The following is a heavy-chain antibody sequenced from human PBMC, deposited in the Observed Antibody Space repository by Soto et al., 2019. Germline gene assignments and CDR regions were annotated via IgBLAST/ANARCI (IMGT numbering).Heavy chain of an antibody. CDR1: GYTFPSYA. J-gene: IGHJ4*02. D-gene: IGHD5-18*01. V-gene: IGHV1-3*01. CDR2: INAGNGNT. CDR3: ERTPRGYSYGFFDY. Sequence: ASVKGSCKGSGYTFPSYAMHWVSQAPGQRLEWMGWINAGNGNTKYSQKFQGRVTITRDTSASTAYMELSSLRSEDTAVYYCERTPRGYSYGFFDYWGQGTLVTVSS.